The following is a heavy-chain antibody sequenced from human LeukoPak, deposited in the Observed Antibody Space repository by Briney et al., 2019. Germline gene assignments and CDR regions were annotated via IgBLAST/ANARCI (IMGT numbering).Heavy chain of an antibody. CDR2: IKLDGSEK. CDR3: ARETRGSYVPGLDS. D-gene: IGHD1-26*01. V-gene: IGHV3-7*01. Sequence: GGSLTLSCAASGFSLSNYWISWVRQAPGKGLEWVANIKLDGSEKYYVNSVKGRFTISRDNAKNSLNLQMNSLRAEDTAVYYCARETRGSYVPGLDSWGQGTLVTASS. J-gene: IGHJ4*02. CDR1: GFSLSNYW.